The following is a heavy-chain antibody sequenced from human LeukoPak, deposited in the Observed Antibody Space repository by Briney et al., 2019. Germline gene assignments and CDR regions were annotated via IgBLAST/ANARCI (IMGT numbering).Heavy chain of an antibody. CDR1: GYTFTSYG. CDR3: ARAGGDNCLEGDDY. V-gene: IGHV1-18*01. J-gene: IGHJ4*02. CDR2: ISAYNGNT. D-gene: IGHD1-1*01. Sequence: ASVKVSCRASGYTFTSYGISWVRQAPGQGLEWMGWISAYNGNTNYAQKLQGRVTMTTDTSTSTAYMELRSLRSDDTAVYYCARAGGDNCLEGDDYWGQGTLVTVSS.